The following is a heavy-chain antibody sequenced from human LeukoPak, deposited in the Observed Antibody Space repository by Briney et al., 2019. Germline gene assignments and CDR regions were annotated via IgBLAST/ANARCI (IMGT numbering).Heavy chain of an antibody. V-gene: IGHV4-39*01. D-gene: IGHD3-22*01. CDR3: ARHGPLLSYDSSGYNAFDI. Sequence: SSETLSLTCTVSGGSISSSSYYWGWIRQPPGKGLEWIGSIYYSGSTYYNPSLKSRVTISVDTSKNQFSLKLSSVTAADTAVYYCARHGPLLSYDSSGYNAFDIWGQGTMVTVSS. J-gene: IGHJ3*02. CDR1: GGSISSSSYY. CDR2: IYYSGST.